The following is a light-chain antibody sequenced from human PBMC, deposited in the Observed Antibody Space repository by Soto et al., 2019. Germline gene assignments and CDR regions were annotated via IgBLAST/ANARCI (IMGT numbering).Light chain of an antibody. V-gene: IGKV1-5*03. Sequence: DVQMTQSPSTLSASVGDRVTITCRASQSIDSWLAWYPQKPGKAPNLLIYKASTLETGVPSRFSGSGSGTEFTLTISSLQSDDFATYYCQHYNSYSSIIFGQGTRLEIK. J-gene: IGKJ5*01. CDR1: QSIDSW. CDR3: QHYNSYSSII. CDR2: KAS.